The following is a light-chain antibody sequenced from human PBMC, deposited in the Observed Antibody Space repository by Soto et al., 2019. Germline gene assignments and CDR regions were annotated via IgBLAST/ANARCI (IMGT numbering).Light chain of an antibody. CDR1: QSISSW. Sequence: DIQMTQSTSTLSVSLGDRVTITCRASQSISSWLAWYQQKPGKSPKLLIYKASSLESGVPSRSSGSGSGTEFTLTISSLQPDDFATYYCQHKDTFGQGTKVDIK. J-gene: IGKJ1*01. CDR3: QHKDT. V-gene: IGKV1-5*03. CDR2: KAS.